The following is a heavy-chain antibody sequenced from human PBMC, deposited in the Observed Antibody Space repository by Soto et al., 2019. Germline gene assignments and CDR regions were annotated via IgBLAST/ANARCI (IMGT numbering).Heavy chain of an antibody. V-gene: IGHV3-48*01. CDR2: ISSSSSTI. J-gene: IGHJ5*02. Sequence: GGSLRLSCAASGFTFSSYSMNWVRQAPGKGLEWVSYISSSSSTIYYADSVKGRFTISRDNAKNSLYLQMNSLRAEDTAVYYCAREGCSGGSCFPINWFDPWGQGTLVTVSS. CDR1: GFTFSSYS. D-gene: IGHD2-15*01. CDR3: AREGCSGGSCFPINWFDP.